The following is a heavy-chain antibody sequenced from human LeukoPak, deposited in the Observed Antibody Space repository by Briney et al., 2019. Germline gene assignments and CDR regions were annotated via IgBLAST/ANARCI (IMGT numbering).Heavy chain of an antibody. V-gene: IGHV1-2*02. J-gene: IGHJ4*02. Sequence: ASVKVSCKASGYTFTGYYMHWVRQAPGQGLEWMGWINPNSGGTNYAQKFQGRVTMTRDTSISTAYMELSRLRSDDTAVYYCARLDGVVVPAALDYWGQGTLVTVSS. D-gene: IGHD2-2*01. CDR2: INPNSGGT. CDR1: GYTFTGYY. CDR3: ARLDGVVVPAALDY.